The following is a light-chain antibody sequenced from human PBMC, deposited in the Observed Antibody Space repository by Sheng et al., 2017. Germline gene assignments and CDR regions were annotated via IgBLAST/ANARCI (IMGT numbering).Light chain of an antibody. CDR3: QQSYSTLWT. CDR2: AAS. Sequence: DIQMTQSPSTLSASEGDRVTLACRASQSISSWLAWYQQKPGKAPKLLIYAASSLQSGVPSRFSGSGSGTDFTLTISSLQPEDFATYYCQQSYSTLWTFGQGTKVEIK. CDR1: QSISSW. J-gene: IGKJ1*01. V-gene: IGKV1-39*01.